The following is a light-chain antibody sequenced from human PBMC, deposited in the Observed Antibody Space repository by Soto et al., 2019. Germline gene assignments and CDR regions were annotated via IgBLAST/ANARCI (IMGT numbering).Light chain of an antibody. CDR3: QQYNSYSLT. V-gene: IGKV1-5*01. CDR1: QIISSR. CDR2: DAY. J-gene: IGKJ4*01. Sequence: DIQMTQSPSILSASVGDRVTITCRASQIISSRLAWYQQKPGKAPKLLIYDAYNLESGVPSWFSGSGSGTEFTRTISSLQPDDFATYYCQQYNSYSLTFGGGTKVEIK.